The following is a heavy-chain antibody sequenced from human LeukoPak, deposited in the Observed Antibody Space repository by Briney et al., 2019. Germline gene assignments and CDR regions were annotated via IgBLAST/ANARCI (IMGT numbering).Heavy chain of an antibody. Sequence: KSGGSLRLSCAASGFTFSSYSMNWVRQAPGKGLEWVSSISSSSSYIYYADSVKGRFTISRDNAKNSLYLQMNSLRAEDTAVYYCARTLSGYYIPPDTSVKYYYYMDVWGKGTTVTVSS. D-gene: IGHD3-3*01. CDR1: GFTFSSYS. V-gene: IGHV3-21*01. J-gene: IGHJ6*03. CDR3: ARTLSGYYIPPDTSVKYYYYMDV. CDR2: ISSSSSYI.